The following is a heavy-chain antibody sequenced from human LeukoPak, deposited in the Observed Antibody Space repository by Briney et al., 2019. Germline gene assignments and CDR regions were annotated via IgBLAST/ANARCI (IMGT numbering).Heavy chain of an antibody. CDR3: AGGYSYGSTYYYMDV. CDR2: IYHSGST. D-gene: IGHD5-18*01. Sequence: PSETLSLTCTVSGGSISSSSYYWGWIRQPPGKGLEWIGSIYHSGSTYYNPSLKSRVTISVDTSKNQFSLKLSSVTAADTAVYYCAGGYSYGSTYYYMDVWGKGTTVTISS. V-gene: IGHV4-39*07. J-gene: IGHJ6*03. CDR1: GGSISSSSYY.